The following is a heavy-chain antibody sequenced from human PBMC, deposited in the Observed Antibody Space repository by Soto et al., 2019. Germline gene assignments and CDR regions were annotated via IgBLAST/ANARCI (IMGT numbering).Heavy chain of an antibody. V-gene: IGHV1-69*02. J-gene: IGHJ5*02. D-gene: IGHD2-21*02. CDR2: IIPILGIA. Sequence: QVQLVQSGAEVKKPGSSVKVSCKASGGTFSSYTISWVRQAPGQGLEWMGRIIPILGIANYAQKFQGRVTITADKSTSTAYMELSSLRSEDTAVYYCARVWVQYGVVVTANGKYNWFDPWGQGTLVTVSS. CDR3: ARVWVQYGVVVTANGKYNWFDP. CDR1: GGTFSSYT.